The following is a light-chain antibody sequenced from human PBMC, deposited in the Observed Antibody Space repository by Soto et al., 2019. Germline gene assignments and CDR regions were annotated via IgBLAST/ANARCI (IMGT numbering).Light chain of an antibody. CDR3: QHYNSYSEA. CDR1: QDIRSD. Sequence: IQVTQSPSSLSSSLGYICTITCRASQDIRSDLGWYQQKPGKAPKLLIYKASTLKSGVPSRFSGSGSGTEFTLTISSLQPDDFATYYCQHYNSYSEAFGQGTKVDI. J-gene: IGKJ1*01. V-gene: IGKV1-5*03. CDR2: KAS.